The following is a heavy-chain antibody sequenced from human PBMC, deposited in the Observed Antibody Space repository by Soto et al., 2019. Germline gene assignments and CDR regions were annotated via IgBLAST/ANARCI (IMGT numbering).Heavy chain of an antibody. V-gene: IGHV3-33*01. Sequence: LRLSCAASGFTFSSHGMHWVRQAPGKGLEWVAAIWYDGSNKYYADSVKGRFTISRDNSKNTLYLQMNSLRVEDTAVYYCAREEVSSHCWDYWGQGTLVTVSS. CDR2: IWYDGSNK. J-gene: IGHJ4*02. D-gene: IGHD2-21*02. CDR1: GFTFSSHG. CDR3: AREEVSSHCWDY.